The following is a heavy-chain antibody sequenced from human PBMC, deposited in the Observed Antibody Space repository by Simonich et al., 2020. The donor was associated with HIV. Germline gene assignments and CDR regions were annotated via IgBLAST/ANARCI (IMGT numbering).Heavy chain of an antibody. Sequence: QVQLQQWGAGLLKPSETLSLTCAVYGGSFRGYYWSWIRQPPGKGLEWIGEINHSRSTTYNPSLKSRVTISVDTSKNQFSRKLSSVTATDTAVYYCARLNGANWGHFDYWGQGALVTVSS. V-gene: IGHV4-34*01. CDR2: INHSRST. CDR1: GGSFRGYY. CDR3: ARLNGANWGHFDY. J-gene: IGHJ4*02. D-gene: IGHD7-27*01.